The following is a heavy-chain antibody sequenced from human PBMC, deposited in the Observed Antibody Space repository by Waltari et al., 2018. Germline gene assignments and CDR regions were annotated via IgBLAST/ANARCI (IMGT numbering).Heavy chain of an antibody. J-gene: IGHJ4*02. D-gene: IGHD5-18*01. CDR2: ISSSISTI. V-gene: IGHV3-48*01. Sequence: EVQLVESGGGLVQPGGSLRLSCAASGFTFSSYSMNWVRQAPGKGLEWVSYISSSISTIYYADSVKGRFTISRDNAKNSLYLQMNSLRAEDTAVYYCARFVGYSYGIDYWGQGTLVTVSS. CDR1: GFTFSSYS. CDR3: ARFVGYSYGIDY.